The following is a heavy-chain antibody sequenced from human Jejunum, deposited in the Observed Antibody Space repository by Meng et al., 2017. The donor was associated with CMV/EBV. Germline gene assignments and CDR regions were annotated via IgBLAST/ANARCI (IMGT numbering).Heavy chain of an antibody. Sequence: QVQLVQSGAEVKKPGASVKVSCKASGYTFTEYGISWVRQAPGQGLEWIGWVSAYDGDTNYAQKVRGRVTMTRDTSTTTAYMELRSLRSDDSAIYYCARVTNPEYFQHGGQGTLVTVYS. CDR2: VSAYDGDT. J-gene: IGHJ1*01. CDR3: ARVTNPEYFQH. CDR1: GYTFTEYG. V-gene: IGHV1-18*04.